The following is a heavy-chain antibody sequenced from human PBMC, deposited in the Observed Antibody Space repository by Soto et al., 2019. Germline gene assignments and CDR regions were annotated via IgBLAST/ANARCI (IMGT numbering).Heavy chain of an antibody. D-gene: IGHD3-22*01. CDR2: FDADDGET. V-gene: IGHV1-24*01. CDR3: ATVTLSDYYDSSGYYPRY. J-gene: IGHJ4*02. Sequence: GQGLEWMGGFDADDGETNYAQKFQGRVTMTEDTSTDTAYMELRSLRSEDTAVYYCATVTLSDYYDSSGYYPRYWGQGTLVTVSS.